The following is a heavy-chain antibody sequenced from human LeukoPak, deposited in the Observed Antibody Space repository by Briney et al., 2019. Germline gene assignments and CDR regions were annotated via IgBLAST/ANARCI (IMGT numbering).Heavy chain of an antibody. CDR2: ISYDGSNK. Sequence: GGSLRLSCAASGFTFSNYAMHWVRQAPGKGLEWVAVISYDGSNKYYADSVKGRFTVSRDNSKNTLYLQMNSLRAEDTAGFYCARDRSSYEYYFDHWGQGTLVTVSS. J-gene: IGHJ4*02. V-gene: IGHV3-30-3*01. D-gene: IGHD5-12*01. CDR3: ARDRSSYEYYFDH. CDR1: GFTFSNYA.